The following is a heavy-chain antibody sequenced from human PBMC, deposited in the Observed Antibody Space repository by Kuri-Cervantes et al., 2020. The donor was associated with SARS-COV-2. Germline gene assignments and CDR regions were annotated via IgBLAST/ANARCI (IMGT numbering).Heavy chain of an antibody. D-gene: IGHD7-27*01. CDR3: ARDLSNWAETYYFDY. V-gene: IGHV3-21*01. Sequence: GGSLRLSCVASGFTFNNYGMHWVRQAPGKGLEWVASISSSSSYIYYADSVKGRFTISRDNAKNSLYLQMNSLRAEDTAVYYCARDLSNWAETYYFDYWGQGTLVTVSS. J-gene: IGHJ4*02. CDR1: GFTFNNYG. CDR2: ISSSSSYI.